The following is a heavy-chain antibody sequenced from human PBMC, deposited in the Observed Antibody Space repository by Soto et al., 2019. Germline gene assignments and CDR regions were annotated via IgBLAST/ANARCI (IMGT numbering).Heavy chain of an antibody. V-gene: IGHV1-18*01. CDR3: ARESSGWYRQTNFAY. D-gene: IGHD6-19*01. J-gene: IGHJ4*02. CDR2: ISAYNGNT. Sequence: GASVKVSCKASGYTFTSYGISWVRQAPGQGLEWMGWISAYNGNTNYAQKLQGRVTMTTDTSTSTAYMELRSLRSDDTAVYYCARESSGWYRQTNFAYWGQGTLVTVSS. CDR1: GYTFTSYG.